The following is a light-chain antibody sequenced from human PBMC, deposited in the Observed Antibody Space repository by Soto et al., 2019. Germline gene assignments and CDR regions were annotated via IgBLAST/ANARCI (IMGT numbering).Light chain of an antibody. CDR2: SVS. CDR3: MQGTYWPYT. J-gene: IGKJ2*01. Sequence: EVVMTQSPLSLPVTIGQPASISCRSSQSLLYSDGNTYLIWYQQRPGRSPRRLVYSVSNRDSGVPDRFSGSGSGTDFTLKIDRVEAEDVGVYYCMQGTYWPYTFGQGTKPEI. V-gene: IGKV2-30*01. CDR1: QSLLYSDGNTY.